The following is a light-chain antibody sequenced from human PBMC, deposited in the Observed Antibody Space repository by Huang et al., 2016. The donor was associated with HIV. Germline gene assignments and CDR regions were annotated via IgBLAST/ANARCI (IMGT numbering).Light chain of an antibody. CDR3: QQRRNWLT. CDR1: QRVNNY. Sequence: EIVLTQSPATLTLSPGERATLSCRASQRVNNYLAWYQHNPCQAPRLLIYDASTRATGIPGRFSGSGSGTDFTLTISSLEPEDFAVYYCQQRRNWLTFGEGTKVEIK. J-gene: IGKJ4*01. V-gene: IGKV3-11*01. CDR2: DAS.